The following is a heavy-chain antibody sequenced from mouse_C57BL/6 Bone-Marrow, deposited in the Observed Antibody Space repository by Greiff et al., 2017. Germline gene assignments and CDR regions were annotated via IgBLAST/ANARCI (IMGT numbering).Heavy chain of an antibody. D-gene: IGHD2-2*01. CDR1: GFNIKDDY. J-gene: IGHJ3*01. CDR3: TYGYDWFAY. V-gene: IGHV14-4*01. Sequence: EVKLQQSGAELVRPGASVKLSCTASGFNIKDDYMHWVKQRPEQGLEWIGWIDPENGDTEYASKFQGKATITADTSSNTAYLQLSSLTSEDTAVYYCTYGYDWFAYWGQGTLVTVSA. CDR2: IDPENGDT.